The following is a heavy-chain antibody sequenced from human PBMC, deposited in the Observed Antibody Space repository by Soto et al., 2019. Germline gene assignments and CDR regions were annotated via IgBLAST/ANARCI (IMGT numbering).Heavy chain of an antibody. D-gene: IGHD3-16*01. Sequence: QVQLVQSGAEVKKPGASVQVSCKPSGYTFTTYAIHWVRQAPGQSLEWMAWIHTGNGNTKYSPRFQGRVTITRDTSASTAYMELSSLRSEDTAVYYCAISLRLGESFDYWGQGTLVPVSS. V-gene: IGHV1-3*04. CDR3: AISLRLGESFDY. J-gene: IGHJ4*02. CDR1: GYTFTTYA. CDR2: IHTGNGNT.